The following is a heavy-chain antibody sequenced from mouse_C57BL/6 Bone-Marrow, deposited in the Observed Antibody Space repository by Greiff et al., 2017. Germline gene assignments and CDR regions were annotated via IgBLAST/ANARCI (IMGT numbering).Heavy chain of an antibody. J-gene: IGHJ1*03. V-gene: IGHV10-1*01. CDR3: VRHLSYYYGSSYDWYFDV. CDR2: IRSKSNNYAT. CDR1: GFSFNTYA. D-gene: IGHD1-1*01. Sequence: EVQVVESGGGLVQPKGSLKLSCAASGFSFNTYAMNWVRQAPGKGLEWVARIRSKSNNYATYYADSVKDRFTISRDDSESMLYLQMNNLKTEDTAMYYCVRHLSYYYGSSYDWYFDVWGTGTTVTVSS.